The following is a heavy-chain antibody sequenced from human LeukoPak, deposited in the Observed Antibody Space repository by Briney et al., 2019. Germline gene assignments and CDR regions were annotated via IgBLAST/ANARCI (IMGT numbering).Heavy chain of an antibody. Sequence: SETLSLTCTVSGGSISSYYWSWIRQPPGKGLEWIGYIYYSGSTNYNPSLKSRVTMSVDTSKNQFSLKLSSVTAADTAVYYCARHQWELGAFDIWGQGTMVTVFS. J-gene: IGHJ3*02. V-gene: IGHV4-59*08. CDR3: ARHQWELGAFDI. D-gene: IGHD1-26*01. CDR1: GGSISSYY. CDR2: IYYSGST.